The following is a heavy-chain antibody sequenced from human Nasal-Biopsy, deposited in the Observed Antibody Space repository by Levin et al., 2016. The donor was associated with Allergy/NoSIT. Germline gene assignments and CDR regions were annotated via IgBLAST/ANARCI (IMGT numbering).Heavy chain of an antibody. J-gene: IGHJ6*03. D-gene: IGHD3/OR15-3a*01. CDR2: ISYDGSDE. CDR3: VRDLRDLDYWTGTYKAYYMDV. V-gene: IGHV3-30*04. Sequence: GGSLRLSCAASGFTFGSYAMGWVRQVPGKGLEWVAIISYDGSDEYYEDSVKGRFTVSRDNSRSTLYVQMNSLRAEDSAVYHCVRDLRDLDYWTGTYKAYYMDVWGNGTTVTVS. CDR1: GFTFGSYA.